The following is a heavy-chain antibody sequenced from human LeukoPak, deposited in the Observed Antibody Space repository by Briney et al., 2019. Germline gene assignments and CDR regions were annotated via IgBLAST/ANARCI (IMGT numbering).Heavy chain of an antibody. Sequence: NAGGSLRLSCAASGFTFIDYTMNWVRQAPGKGLEWVSSISSSSGFIYYADSVRGRFTISGDNAKNSLYLQMNSLRAEDTAVYHCARGTVTTDYWGQGALVAVSS. CDR1: GFTFIDYT. CDR2: ISSSSGFI. D-gene: IGHD4-17*01. J-gene: IGHJ4*02. V-gene: IGHV3-21*01. CDR3: ARGTVTTDY.